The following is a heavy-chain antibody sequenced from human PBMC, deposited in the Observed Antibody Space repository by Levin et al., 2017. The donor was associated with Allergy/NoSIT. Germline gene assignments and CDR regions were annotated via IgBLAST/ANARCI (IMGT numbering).Heavy chain of an antibody. CDR2: ISTHNGNT. V-gene: IGHV1-18*01. D-gene: IGHD2-2*01. J-gene: IGHJ6*03. CDR3: ARFVVTPVSYFYMDV. Sequence: ASVKVSCKASGYTFKNYGISWVRQAPGQGLEWMGWISTHNGNTNCAQSFQGRVTMTTDTSTSTADMELRSLISDDTAVYYCARFVVTPVSYFYMDVWGKGTTVTVSS. CDR1: GYTFKNYG.